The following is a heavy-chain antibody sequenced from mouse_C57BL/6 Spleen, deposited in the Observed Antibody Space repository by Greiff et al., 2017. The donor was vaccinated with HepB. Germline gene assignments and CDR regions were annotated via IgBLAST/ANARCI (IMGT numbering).Heavy chain of an antibody. CDR3: ARYHYGKGNWYFDV. J-gene: IGHJ1*03. CDR1: GYTFTSYW. V-gene: IGHV1-69*01. CDR2: IDPSDSYT. Sequence: VQLQQPGAELVMPGASVKLSCKASGYTFTSYWMHWVKQRPGQGLEWIGEIDPSDSYTTYNQKFKGKSTLTVDKSSSTAYMQLSSLTSEDSAVYYCARYHYGKGNWYFDVWGTGTTVTVSS. D-gene: IGHD1-1*01.